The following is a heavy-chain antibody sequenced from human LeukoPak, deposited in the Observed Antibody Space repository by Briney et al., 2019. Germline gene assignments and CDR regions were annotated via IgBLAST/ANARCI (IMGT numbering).Heavy chain of an antibody. J-gene: IGHJ4*02. V-gene: IGHV3-23*01. D-gene: IGHD5-24*01. CDR1: GFTFSSYA. CDR3: THSIDGYNLDY. Sequence: PGGSLRLSCAASGFTFSSYAMSWVRQAPGKGLEWVSAISGSGGSTYYADSVKGRFTISRDNSKNTAYLQMNSLKTEDTAVYYCTHSIDGYNLDYWGQGTLVTVSS. CDR2: ISGSGGST.